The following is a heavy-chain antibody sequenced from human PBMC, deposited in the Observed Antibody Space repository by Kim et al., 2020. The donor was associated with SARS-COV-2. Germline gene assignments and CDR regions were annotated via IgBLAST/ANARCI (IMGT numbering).Heavy chain of an antibody. CDR1: GGSFSGYY. Sequence: SETLSLTCAVYGGSFSGYYWSWIRQPPGKGLEWIGEINHSGSTNYNPSLKSRVTISVDTSKNQFSLKLSSVTAADTAVYYCARGFRNVVAATHQVRGVFDPWGQGTLVTVSS. D-gene: IGHD2-15*01. CDR3: ARGFRNVVAATHQVRGVFDP. V-gene: IGHV4-34*01. J-gene: IGHJ5*02. CDR2: INHSGST.